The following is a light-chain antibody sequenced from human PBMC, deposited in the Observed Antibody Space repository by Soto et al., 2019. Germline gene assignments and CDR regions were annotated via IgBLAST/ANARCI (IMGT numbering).Light chain of an antibody. CDR3: HQRSNW. CDR1: QGVSSY. J-gene: IGKJ5*01. Sequence: EIVLTQSPATLSLSPGERATLSCRASQGVSSYLAWYQQKPGQAPRLLIYDASNRATGIPARFSGCGPGTDFTLTSSSLEPEDFAVYYWHQRSNWFGQGTRLEIK. CDR2: DAS. V-gene: IGKV3D-11*01.